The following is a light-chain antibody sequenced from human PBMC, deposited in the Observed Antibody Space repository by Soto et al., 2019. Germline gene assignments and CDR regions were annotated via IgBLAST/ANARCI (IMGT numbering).Light chain of an antibody. CDR3: QSYDSSLSGSL. CDR1: SSNIGAGYD. CDR2: GNS. J-gene: IGLJ2*01. Sequence: QSVLTQPPSGSGAPGQRVTISGTGSSSNIGAGYDVHWYQQLPGTAPKLLIYGNSNRPSGVPDRFSGSKSGTSASLAITGLQAEDEADYYCQSYDSSLSGSLFGGGTKVTVL. V-gene: IGLV1-40*01.